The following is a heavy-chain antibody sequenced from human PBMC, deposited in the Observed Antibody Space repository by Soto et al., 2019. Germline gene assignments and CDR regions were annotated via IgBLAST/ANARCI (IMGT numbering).Heavy chain of an antibody. D-gene: IGHD5-18*01. V-gene: IGHV5-10-1*01. CDR2: IDPSDSYT. J-gene: IGHJ4*02. Sequence: PGDSLKISCKGSGYSFTSYWISWLRLMPGKGLEWMGRIDPSDSYTNYSPSFQGHVTISADKSISTAYLQWSSLKASDTAMYYCARQKHNVDTVDFDYWGQGTLVTVSS. CDR3: ARQKHNVDTVDFDY. CDR1: GYSFTSYW.